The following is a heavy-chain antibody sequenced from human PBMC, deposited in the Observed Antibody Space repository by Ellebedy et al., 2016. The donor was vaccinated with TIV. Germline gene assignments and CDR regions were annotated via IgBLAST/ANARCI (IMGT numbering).Heavy chain of an antibody. CDR3: ARGRSLEGVDI. D-gene: IGHD1-1*01. J-gene: IGHJ3*02. CDR1: GGSISSSTYY. V-gene: IGHV4-39*07. Sequence: SETLSLTCPVSGGSISSSTYYWGWIRQPPGKGLEWIGSIYYSGSTYYNPSLNSRVTISVDTSKNHFSLKLSSVTAADTAVFFCARGRSLEGVDIWGQGTLVTVSS. CDR2: IYYSGST.